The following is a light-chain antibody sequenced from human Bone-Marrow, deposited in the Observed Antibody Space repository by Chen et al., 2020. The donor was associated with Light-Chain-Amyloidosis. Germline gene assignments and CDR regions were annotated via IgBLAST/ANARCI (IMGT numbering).Light chain of an antibody. Sequence: QSALTQPASVSGSPGQSITISCTGTSYDVGSYDLVSWYQQHPGTAPKLIIYEVAKRPSGVSNRFSGSKSANTASLTISGLQAEDEADYYCSSYTSSSTPLFGGGTKLTVL. CDR1: SYDVGSYDL. CDR3: SSYTSSSTPL. J-gene: IGLJ3*02. V-gene: IGLV2-14*02. CDR2: EVA.